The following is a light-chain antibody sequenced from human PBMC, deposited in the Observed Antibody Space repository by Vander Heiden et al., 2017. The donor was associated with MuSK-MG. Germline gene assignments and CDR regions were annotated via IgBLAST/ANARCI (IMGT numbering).Light chain of an antibody. Sequence: DIQMTRSPSALSASVGDRDTSTCRAGQSISSWLAWYQRTPGKAPNLLMYQASHFGRGVPPRFSGTGSRTEFTLTVSSLQPDDFATYWCQQYHSYPWTFGPATKVEVQ. J-gene: IGKJ1*01. V-gene: IGKV1-5*03. CDR3: QQYHSYPWT. CDR1: QSISSW. CDR2: QAS.